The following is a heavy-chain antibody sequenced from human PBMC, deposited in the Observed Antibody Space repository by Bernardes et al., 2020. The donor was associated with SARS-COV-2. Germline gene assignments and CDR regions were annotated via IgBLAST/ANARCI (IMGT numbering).Heavy chain of an antibody. CDR2: INSDGSST. Sequence: GGSLRLSCAASGFTFSSYWMHWVRQAPGKGLVWVSRINSDGSSTNYADSVKGRFTISRDVAKHSLYLQMTSLRAEDTAVYYCARESRYSSSSFILDYWGQGTLVTVSS. J-gene: IGHJ4*02. V-gene: IGHV3-74*01. CDR3: ARESRYSSSSFILDY. CDR1: GFTFSSYW. D-gene: IGHD6-6*01.